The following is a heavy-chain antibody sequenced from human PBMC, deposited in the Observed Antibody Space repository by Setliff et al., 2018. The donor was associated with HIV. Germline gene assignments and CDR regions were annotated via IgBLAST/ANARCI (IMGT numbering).Heavy chain of an antibody. CDR2: IDWDDDI. CDR3: VRMISYSPYFDY. J-gene: IGHJ4*02. D-gene: IGHD1-26*01. V-gene: IGHV2-70*11. CDR1: GFSLSTRGMC. Sequence: SGPTLVNPTQTLTLTCTFSGFSLSTRGMCVSWIRQPPGKALEWLARIDWDDDIYYSTSLKTRLTISKDTSKNQVVLKMTNMDPVDTATYYCVRMISYSPYFDYWGQGTLVTVSS.